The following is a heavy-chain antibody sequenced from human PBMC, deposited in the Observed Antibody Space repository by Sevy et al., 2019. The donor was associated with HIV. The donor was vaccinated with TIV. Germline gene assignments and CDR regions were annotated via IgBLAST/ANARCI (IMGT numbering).Heavy chain of an antibody. V-gene: IGHV3-73*01. CDR1: GFTFSGSA. Sequence: GGSLRLSCAASGFTFSGSAMQWVRQASGKGLEWVGRIRSKGNSYATAYAASVKGRFTISRDDSENTVYLQMNSLKTEDTAVYYCTRGGARDSSSWYDYFDYWGQGTLVTVSS. D-gene: IGHD6-13*01. CDR2: IRSKGNSYAT. J-gene: IGHJ4*02. CDR3: TRGGARDSSSWYDYFDY.